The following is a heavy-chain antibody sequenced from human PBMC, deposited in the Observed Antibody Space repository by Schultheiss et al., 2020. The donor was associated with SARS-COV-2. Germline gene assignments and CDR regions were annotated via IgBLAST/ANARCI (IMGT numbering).Heavy chain of an antibody. CDR3: ATVGNRYFDN. V-gene: IGHV1-58*01. J-gene: IGHJ4*02. Sequence: SVKVSCKASGFAFINSTGTMHWVRQARGHRLEWIGWIVVASGNTTYAQSFHERVTITRDMSTSTPYMELSSLRSEDTAVYYCATVGNRYFDNWGQGTLVTVSS. CDR1: GFAFINST. CDR2: IVVASGNT. D-gene: IGHD1-14*01.